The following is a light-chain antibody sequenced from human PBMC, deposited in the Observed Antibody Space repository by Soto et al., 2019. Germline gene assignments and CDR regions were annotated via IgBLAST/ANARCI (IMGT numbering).Light chain of an antibody. CDR1: QSVIRNY. CDR3: QQYGRTPLT. V-gene: IGKV3-20*01. Sequence: EIVLTQSPGTLSLSPGERASLSCRASQSVIRNYVAWYHYKPGQAPRLLIYDASTRATGIPDRFSGSGSGADFTLTISRLEPEDFAVYVCQQYGRTPLTFGGGSKVEIK. J-gene: IGKJ4*01. CDR2: DAS.